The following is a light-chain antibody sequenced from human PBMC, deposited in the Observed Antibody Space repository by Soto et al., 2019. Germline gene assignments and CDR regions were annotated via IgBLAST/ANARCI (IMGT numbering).Light chain of an antibody. CDR1: QTLRRTY. CDR3: YQYDNPPQT. CDR2: GAS. J-gene: IGKJ2*01. Sequence: EIVLMQSPGTLSLSPGERATLSCRASQTLRRTYIAWYQQKPGQAPRVLIYGASKRATGIPDRFSGSGSGTDFSLTMSRLEPEDFAVYYCYQYDNPPQTYGQGTKVEIK. V-gene: IGKV3-20*01.